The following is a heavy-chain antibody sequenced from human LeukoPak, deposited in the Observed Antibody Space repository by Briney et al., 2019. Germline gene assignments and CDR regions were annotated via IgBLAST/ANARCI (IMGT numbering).Heavy chain of an antibody. D-gene: IGHD2-15*01. V-gene: IGHV3-48*01. CDR2: ISSSSSTI. CDR3: ARDPRYCSGGSCYRAFDI. CDR1: GFTFSSYS. J-gene: IGHJ3*02. Sequence: GGSLRLSCAASGFTFSSYSMNWVRQAPWKRLEWVSYISSSSSTIYYADSVKGRFTISRDNAKNSLYLQMNSLRAEDTAVYYCARDPRYCSGGSCYRAFDIWGQGTMVTVSS.